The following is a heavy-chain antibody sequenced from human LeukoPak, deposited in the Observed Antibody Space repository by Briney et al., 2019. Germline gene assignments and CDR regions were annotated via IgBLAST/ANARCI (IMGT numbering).Heavy chain of an antibody. V-gene: IGHV1-69*13. CDR2: IIPIFGTA. CDR1: GGTFSSYA. J-gene: IGHJ5*02. D-gene: IGHD4-17*01. CDR3: ARAGDYGDYAVNWFDP. Sequence: SVKVSCKAPGGTFSSYAISWVRQAPGQGLEWMGGIIPIFGTANYAQKFQGRVTITADESTSTAYMELSSLRSEDTAVYYCARAGDYGDYAVNWFDPWGQGTLVTVSS.